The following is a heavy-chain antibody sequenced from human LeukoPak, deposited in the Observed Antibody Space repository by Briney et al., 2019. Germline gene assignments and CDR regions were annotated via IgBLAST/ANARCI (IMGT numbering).Heavy chain of an antibody. J-gene: IGHJ3*02. CDR2: ISRSSSNI. CDR1: GFTFSSYS. V-gene: IGHV3-48*01. Sequence: GGSLRLSCAASGFTFSSYSMNWVRQAPGKGLEWVSYISRSSSNIDYADSVKGRLTISRDNVKNSLYLQMNSLRAEDTAVYYCARMSQGAFDIWGQGTMVTVSS. CDR3: ARMSQGAFDI.